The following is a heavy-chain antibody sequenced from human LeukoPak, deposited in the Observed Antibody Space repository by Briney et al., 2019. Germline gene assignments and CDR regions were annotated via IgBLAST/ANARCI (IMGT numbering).Heavy chain of an antibody. CDR1: GYTFTSYG. D-gene: IGHD5-18*01. CDR3: AREVAGDVDTALYYFDY. Sequence: ASVKVSCKASGYTFTSYGISWVRQAPGQGLEWMGWTSAYSGNTNYAQKLQGRVTMTTDTSTSTAYMELRSLRSDDTAVYYCAREVAGDVDTALYYFDYWGQGTLVTVSS. CDR2: TSAYSGNT. J-gene: IGHJ4*02. V-gene: IGHV1-18*01.